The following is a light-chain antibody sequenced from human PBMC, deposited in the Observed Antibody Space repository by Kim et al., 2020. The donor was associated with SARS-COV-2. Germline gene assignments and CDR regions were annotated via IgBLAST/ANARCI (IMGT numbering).Light chain of an antibody. CDR3: SSYTTSTTRV. CDR1: SSDVGGYNY. CDR2: DVG. J-gene: IGLJ3*02. Sequence: QSALTQPASVSGSPGQSITISCSGSSSDVGGYNYVSWYQQHQGKAPKLIIYDVGTRPSGVSYRFSGSKSGNTASLTISGLQTEDEADYYCSSYTTSTTRVFGGGTKVPS. V-gene: IGLV2-14*03.